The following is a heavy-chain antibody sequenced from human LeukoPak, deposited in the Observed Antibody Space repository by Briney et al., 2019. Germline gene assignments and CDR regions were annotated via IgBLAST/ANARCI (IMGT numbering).Heavy chain of an antibody. CDR3: VRVASTSPYFYGMDV. Sequence: PGGSLRLSCAASAFSVSSNYVSWDRQAPGKGLEWVSAIYSGGSTSYADSVKGRFTISRDKSKNTVYLQMNSLSAEDTAIYYCVRVASTSPYFYGMDVWGQGTTVTVSS. CDR2: IYSGGST. J-gene: IGHJ6*02. CDR1: AFSVSSNY. V-gene: IGHV3-53*01.